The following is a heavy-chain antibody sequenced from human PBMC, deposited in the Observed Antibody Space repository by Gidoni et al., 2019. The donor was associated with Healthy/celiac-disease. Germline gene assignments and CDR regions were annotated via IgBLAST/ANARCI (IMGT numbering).Heavy chain of an antibody. CDR3: ARDRQPYYYDSSGYLGY. V-gene: IGHV3-33*01. Sequence: PGKGLEWVAVIWYDGSNKYYADSVKGRFTISRDNSKNTLYLQMNSLRAEDTAVYYCARDRQPYYYDSSGYLGYWGQGTLVTVSS. D-gene: IGHD3-22*01. CDR2: IWYDGSNK. J-gene: IGHJ4*02.